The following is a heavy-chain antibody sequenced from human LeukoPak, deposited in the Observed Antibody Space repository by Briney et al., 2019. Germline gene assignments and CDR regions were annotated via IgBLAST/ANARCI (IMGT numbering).Heavy chain of an antibody. CDR1: GYTFTSYC. J-gene: IGHJ4*02. V-gene: IGHV1-46*01. CDR2: INPSGGST. CDR3: ARSSPVAASY. Sequence: ASVKVSCKASGYTFTSYCRHWVRQAPGQGLEWMGIINPSGGSTSYAQKFQGRVTMTRDTSTSTVYMELSSLRSEDTAVYYCARSSPVAASYWGQGTLVTVSS. D-gene: IGHD2-15*01.